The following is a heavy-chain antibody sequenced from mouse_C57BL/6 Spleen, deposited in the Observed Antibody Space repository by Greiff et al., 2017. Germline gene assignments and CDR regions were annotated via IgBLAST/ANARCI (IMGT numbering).Heavy chain of an antibody. J-gene: IGHJ3*01. D-gene: IGHD2-3*01. CDR3: AREGIDGYYVLFAY. CDR1: GYTFTSYW. V-gene: IGHV1-52*01. CDR2: IDPSDSET. Sequence: QVHVKQPGAELVRPGSSVKLSCKASGYTFTSYWMHWVKQRPIQGLEWIGNIDPSDSETHYNQKFKDKATLTVDKSSSTAYMQLSSLTSEDSAVYYCAREGIDGYYVLFAYWGQGTLVTVSA.